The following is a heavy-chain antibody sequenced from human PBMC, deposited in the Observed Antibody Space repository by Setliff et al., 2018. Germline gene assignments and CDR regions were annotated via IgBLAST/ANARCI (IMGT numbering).Heavy chain of an antibody. CDR3: TRFGDRNGIGI. CDR2: INWDGKTT. D-gene: IGHD1-26*01. J-gene: IGHJ3*02. V-gene: IGHV3-20*01. CDR1: GFIFDKHG. Sequence: LRLSCAASGFIFDKHGMNWVRQAPGKGLEWVSTINWDGKTTAYADSVKGRFTISRDNAKKFLYLHMNSLRDEDTALYHCTRFGDRNGIGIWGQGTMVTVSS.